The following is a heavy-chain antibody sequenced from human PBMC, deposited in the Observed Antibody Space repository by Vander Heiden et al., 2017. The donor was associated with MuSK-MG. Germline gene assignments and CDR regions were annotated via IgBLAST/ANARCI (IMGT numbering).Heavy chain of an antibody. Sequence: QVQLVQSGAEVKKPGSSVKVSCKASGGTFSSYAISWVRQAPGQGLEWMGGIIPILGIANYEQKFQGRVTITADKSTSTAYMELSSLRSEDTAVYYCARDDCSGGSCYRGYYYYMDVWGKGTTVTVSS. CDR3: ARDDCSGGSCYRGYYYYMDV. V-gene: IGHV1-69*10. J-gene: IGHJ6*03. CDR2: IIPILGIA. D-gene: IGHD2-15*01. CDR1: GGTFSSYA.